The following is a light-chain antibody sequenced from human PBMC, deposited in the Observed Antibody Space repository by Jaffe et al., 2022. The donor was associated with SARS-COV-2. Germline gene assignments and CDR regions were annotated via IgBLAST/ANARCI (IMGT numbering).Light chain of an antibody. V-gene: IGLV3-25*03. Sequence: SYEVTQPPSVSVSPGQTARITCSADALAIQYAYWYQQKPGQAPVVMIYKNNERASGIPERFSSSRSGTIVTLTISGVQAEDEADYYCQSADNSGTYWVFGGGTKLTVL. CDR1: ALAIQY. CDR3: QSADNSGTYWV. J-gene: IGLJ3*02. CDR2: KNN.